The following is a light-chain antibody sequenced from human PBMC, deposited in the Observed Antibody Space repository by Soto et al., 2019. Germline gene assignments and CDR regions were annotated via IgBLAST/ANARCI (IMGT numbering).Light chain of an antibody. CDR1: SGSIASNY. CDR3: QSYDSSNPWV. CDR2: EDN. V-gene: IGLV6-57*02. J-gene: IGLJ3*02. Sequence: NFMLTQPHSVSESPRKTVTISCTGSSGSIASNYVQWYQQRPGSAPTTVIYEDNQRPSGVPDRFSGSIDSSSNSASLTISGLKTEDEADYYCQSYDSSNPWVFGGGTKLTVL.